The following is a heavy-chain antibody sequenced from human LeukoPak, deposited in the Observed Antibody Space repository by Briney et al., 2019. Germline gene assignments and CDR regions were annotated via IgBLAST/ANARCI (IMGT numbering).Heavy chain of an antibody. V-gene: IGHV3-21*01. CDR2: ISSSSSYI. D-gene: IGHD1-26*01. CDR1: GFTFSSYS. Sequence: GGSLRLSCAASGFTFSSYSMNWVRQAPGKGLEWVSSISSSSSYIYYADSVKGRFTISRDNAKNSLYLQMNSLRAEDTAVYYCAREYSGSYGSYYYGMDVWGQGTTVTVSS. CDR3: AREYSGSYGSYYYGMDV. J-gene: IGHJ6*02.